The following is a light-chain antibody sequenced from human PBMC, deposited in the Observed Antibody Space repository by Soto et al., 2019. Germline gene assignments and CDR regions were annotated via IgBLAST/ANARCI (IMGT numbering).Light chain of an antibody. CDR1: QGLLDSDDGNTY. V-gene: IGKV2-40*01. CDR2: AVS. CDR3: MQRIEFPLT. J-gene: IGKJ4*01. Sequence: DIVMTQTPLSMTVTPGGAASISCRSSQGLLDSDDGNTYLDWYLQKPGQSPQLLIYAVSYRASGVPDRFSGSGSGTDFTLKISRVEAEDVGVYYCMQRIEFPLTFGGGTKVDIK.